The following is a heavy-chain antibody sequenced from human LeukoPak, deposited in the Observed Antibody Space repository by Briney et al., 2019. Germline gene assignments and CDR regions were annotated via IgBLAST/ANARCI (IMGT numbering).Heavy chain of an antibody. J-gene: IGHJ4*02. CDR3: AGGSWSGYYFDY. CDR2: IYYSGST. D-gene: IGHD6-13*01. CDR1: GGSISSYY. Sequence: PSETLSLTCTVSGGSISSYYWSWIRQPPGKGLEWIGYIYYSGSTNYNPSLKSRVTISVDTSKNQFSLKLSSVTAADTAVYYCAGGSWSGYYFDYWGQGTLVTVSS. V-gene: IGHV4-59*01.